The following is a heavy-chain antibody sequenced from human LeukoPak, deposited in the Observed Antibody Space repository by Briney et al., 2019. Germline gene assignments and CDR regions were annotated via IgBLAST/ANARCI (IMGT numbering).Heavy chain of an antibody. CDR2: VYSSGTT. Sequence: SDTLSLTCVVSGGSLHRSFWTWVRQPPGKGLEWIGRVYSSGTTDYSPSLKSRLTISIDTSKNQFSLRLASVTAADTAVYYCGRSPAVDGPIDNWGQGILVAVSS. D-gene: IGHD3/OR15-3a*01. J-gene: IGHJ4*02. CDR3: GRSPAVDGPIDN. V-gene: IGHV4-59*07. CDR1: GGSLHRSF.